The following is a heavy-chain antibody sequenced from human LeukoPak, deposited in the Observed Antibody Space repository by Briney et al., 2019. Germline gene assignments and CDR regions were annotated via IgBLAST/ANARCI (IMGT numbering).Heavy chain of an antibody. J-gene: IGHJ5*02. D-gene: IGHD6-13*01. CDR3: AGSQVAAAGTLYWFDP. CDR1: GYTFTSYG. Sequence: ASVKVSCKASGYTFTSYGISWVRQAPGKGLEWMGWISAYNGNTNYAQKLQGRVTMTTDTSTSTAYMELRSLRSDDTAVYYCAGSQVAAAGTLYWFDPWGQGTLVTVSS. V-gene: IGHV1-18*01. CDR2: ISAYNGNT.